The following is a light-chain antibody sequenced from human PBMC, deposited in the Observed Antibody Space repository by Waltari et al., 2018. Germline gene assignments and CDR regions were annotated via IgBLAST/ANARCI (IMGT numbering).Light chain of an antibody. J-gene: IGKJ1*01. CDR3: QQYQSFPWT. CDR1: QSVLFDSNNKNY. V-gene: IGKV4-1*01. CDR2: WAS. Sequence: DFVMTQSPDSLAVSLGERATINCKSSQSVLFDSNNKNYLAWYQQKPGQPPKALIYWASTRESGVPDRFSGSGSGTEFTLTISSLQAEDVAVYYCQQYQSFPWTFGQGTKVEIK.